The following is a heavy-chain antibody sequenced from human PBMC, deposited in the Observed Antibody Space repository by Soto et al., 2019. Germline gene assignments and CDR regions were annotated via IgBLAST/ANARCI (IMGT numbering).Heavy chain of an antibody. CDR1: GYTFTSYD. J-gene: IGHJ4*02. CDR3: ARSRSSSSGGGFDY. V-gene: IGHV1-8*01. CDR2: MNPNSGNT. D-gene: IGHD6-6*01. Sequence: WASVKVSCKASGYTFTSYDMNWVRQATGQGLEWMGWMNPNSGNTGYAQKFQGRVTMTRNTSINTAYMELSSLRSEDTAVYYCARSRSSSSGGGFDYWGKGTLVTVSS.